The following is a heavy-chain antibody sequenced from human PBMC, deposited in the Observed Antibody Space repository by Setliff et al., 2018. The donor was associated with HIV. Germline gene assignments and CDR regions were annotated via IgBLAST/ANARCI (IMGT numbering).Heavy chain of an antibody. CDR2: VTGDGRTK. Sequence: PGGSLRLSCAASGFTFRNYYMSWIRQTPGKGLEWVSFVTGDGRTKKDADSVRGRFTISRDYSKNMVYLQVSSLRAEDSAVYYCVKSASWDLRGWLHWGQGTLVTVSS. J-gene: IGHJ4*02. CDR3: VKSASWDLRGWLH. CDR1: GFTFRNYY. V-gene: IGHV3-11*01. D-gene: IGHD6-19*01.